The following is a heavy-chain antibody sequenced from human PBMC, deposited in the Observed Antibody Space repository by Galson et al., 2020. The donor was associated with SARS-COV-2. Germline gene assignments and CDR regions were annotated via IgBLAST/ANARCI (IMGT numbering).Heavy chain of an antibody. CDR1: GYTFIDYS. D-gene: IGHD6-19*01. J-gene: IGHJ4*02. Sequence: ASVTVSCKASGYTFIDYSMHWVRQAPGQGLEWMGWISPNSGGTNYAQKFQGRVAMTRDTSSNTAYMELTRLKSDDTAVYFCARVGPRVAGQKVPDYWGQGTLVTVSS. CDR3: ARVGPRVAGQKVPDY. V-gene: IGHV1-2*02. CDR2: ISPNSGGT.